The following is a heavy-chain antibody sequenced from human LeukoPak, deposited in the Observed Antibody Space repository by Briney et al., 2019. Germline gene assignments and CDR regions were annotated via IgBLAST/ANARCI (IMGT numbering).Heavy chain of an antibody. CDR3: ARAELYRWGAFDI. D-gene: IGHD2-2*02. J-gene: IGHJ3*02. CDR1: GGSISSSSYY. V-gene: IGHV4-39*07. Sequence: SETLSLTRTVSGGSISSSSYYWGWIRQPPGKGLEWIGSIYYSGSTYYNPSLKSRVTISVDTSKNQFSLKLSSVTAADTAVYYCARAELYRWGAFDIWGQGTMVTVSS. CDR2: IYYSGST.